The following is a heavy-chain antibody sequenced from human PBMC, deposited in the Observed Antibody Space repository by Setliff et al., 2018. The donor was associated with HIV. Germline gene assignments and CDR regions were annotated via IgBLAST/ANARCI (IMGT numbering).Heavy chain of an antibody. Sequence: KAGGSLRLSCAASGFTFSTYWMTWVRRAPGKGLEWVARIRAEPDGGETEYAASMGDRVIISRDDSKNTLYLQINSLKSDDTAVYYCAKFSEWSEDYWGQGTLVTVSS. CDR2: IRAEPDGGET. J-gene: IGHJ4*02. CDR1: GFTFSTYW. V-gene: IGHV3-15*01. CDR3: AKFSEWSEDY. D-gene: IGHD3-3*01.